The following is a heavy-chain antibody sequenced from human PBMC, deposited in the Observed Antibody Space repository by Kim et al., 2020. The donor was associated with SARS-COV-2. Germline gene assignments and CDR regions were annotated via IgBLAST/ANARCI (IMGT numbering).Heavy chain of an antibody. J-gene: IGHJ5*02. CDR2: IYYSGST. CDR1: GGSISSYY. D-gene: IGHD1-26*01. CDR3: AILGSNWFDP. V-gene: IGHV4-59*01. Sequence: SETLSLTCTVSGGSISSYYWSWIRQPPGKGLEWIGYIYYSGSTNYNPSLKSRVTISVDTSKNQFSLKLSSVTAADTAVYYCAILGSNWFDPWGQGTLVTV.